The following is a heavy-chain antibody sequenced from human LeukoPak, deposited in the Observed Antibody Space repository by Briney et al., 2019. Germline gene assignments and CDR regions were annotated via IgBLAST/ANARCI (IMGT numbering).Heavy chain of an antibody. Sequence: PSETLSLTCTVSGGSISSYYWSWIRQPPGKGLEWIGYIYYSGSTNYNPSLKSRVTISVDTSKNRFSLKLSSVTAADTAVYYCARDAVGSNWFDPWGQGTLVTVSS. V-gene: IGHV4-59*01. CDR1: GGSISSYY. CDR3: ARDAVGSNWFDP. D-gene: IGHD1-26*01. J-gene: IGHJ5*02. CDR2: IYYSGST.